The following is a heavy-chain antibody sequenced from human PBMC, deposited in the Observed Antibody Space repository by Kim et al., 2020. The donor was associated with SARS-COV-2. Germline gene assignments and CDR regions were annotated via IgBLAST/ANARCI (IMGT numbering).Heavy chain of an antibody. J-gene: IGHJ4*02. V-gene: IGHV3-23*01. CDR2: ISGSGGST. CDR3: ATRPGSGSYYIFVDVDY. Sequence: GGSLRLSCAASGFTFSSYAMSWVRQAPGKGLAWVSAISGSGGSTYYADSVKGRFTISRDNSKNTLYLQKNSLRAEDKAVYYSATRPGSGSYYIFVDVDYCRQGTLVTVSS. D-gene: IGHD3-10*01. CDR1: GFTFSSYA.